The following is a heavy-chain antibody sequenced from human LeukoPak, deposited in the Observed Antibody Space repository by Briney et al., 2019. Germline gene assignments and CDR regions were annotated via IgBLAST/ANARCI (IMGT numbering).Heavy chain of an antibody. CDR3: ARDPWIAAAGDI. CDR2: ISRSSSYI. CDR1: GFTFSSYS. Sequence: GGSLRLSCAASGFTFSSYSMNWVRQAPGKGLEWVSSISRSSSYIYYADSVKGRFTISRDNAKNSLYLQMNSLRAEDTAVYYCARDPWIAAAGDIWGQGTMVTVSS. J-gene: IGHJ3*02. V-gene: IGHV3-21*01. D-gene: IGHD6-13*01.